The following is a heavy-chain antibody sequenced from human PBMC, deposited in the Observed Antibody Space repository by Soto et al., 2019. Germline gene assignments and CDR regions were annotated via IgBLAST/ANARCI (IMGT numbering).Heavy chain of an antibody. CDR1: GGSISSGGYY. J-gene: IGHJ4*02. D-gene: IGHD1-1*01. V-gene: IGHV4-61*08. CDR3: ARRYGYSFDY. CDR2: IYYSGST. Sequence: SETLSLTCPVSGGSISSGGYYWSWIRQHPGKGLEWIGYIYYSGSTYYNPSLKSRVTISVDTSKNQFSLKLSSVTAADTAVYYCARRYGYSFDYWGQGTLVTVSS.